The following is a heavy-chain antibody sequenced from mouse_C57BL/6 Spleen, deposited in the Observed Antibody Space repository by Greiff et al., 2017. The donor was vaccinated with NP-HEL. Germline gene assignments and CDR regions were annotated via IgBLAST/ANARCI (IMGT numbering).Heavy chain of an antibody. D-gene: IGHD1-1*01. V-gene: IGHV3-6*01. CDR3: ARAGYYGSSYGYFDV. Sequence: ESGPGLVKPSQSLSLTCSVTGYSITSGYYWNWIRQFPGNKLEWMGYISYDGSNNYNPSLKNRISINRDTSKNQFFLKLNSVTTEDTATYYCARAGYYGSSYGYFDVWGTGTTVTVSS. J-gene: IGHJ1*03. CDR2: ISYDGSN. CDR1: GYSITSGYY.